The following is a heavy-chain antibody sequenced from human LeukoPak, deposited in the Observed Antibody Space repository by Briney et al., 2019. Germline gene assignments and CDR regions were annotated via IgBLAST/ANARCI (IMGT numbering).Heavy chain of an antibody. D-gene: IGHD6-13*01. Sequence: PSETLSLTCTVSGGSISSSAHYWGWLCQPPGKGLEWIGSIYYSGSTYYNSSLKSRVTISLDTSKNQFSMKLSSVTAADTAVYYCAREGSSSWYNFDYWGQGTLVTVSS. CDR2: IYYSGST. V-gene: IGHV4-39*02. J-gene: IGHJ4*02. CDR3: AREGSSSWYNFDY. CDR1: GGSISSSAHY.